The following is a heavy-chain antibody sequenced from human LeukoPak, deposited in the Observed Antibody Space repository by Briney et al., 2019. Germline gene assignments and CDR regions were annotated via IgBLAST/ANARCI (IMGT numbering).Heavy chain of an antibody. CDR1: GGSISSGSYY. CDR3: ARPRTGYSSSWYWFDP. D-gene: IGHD6-13*01. CDR2: IYYSGST. Sequence: PSETLSLTCTVSGGSISSGSYYWGWIRQPPGKGLEWIGSIYYSGSTYYNPSLKSRVTISVDTSKNQFSLKLSSVTAADTAAYYCARPRTGYSSSWYWFDPWGQGTLVTVSS. V-gene: IGHV4-39*01. J-gene: IGHJ5*02.